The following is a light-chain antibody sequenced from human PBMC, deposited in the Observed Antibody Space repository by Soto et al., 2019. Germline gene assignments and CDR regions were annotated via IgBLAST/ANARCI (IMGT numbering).Light chain of an antibody. J-gene: IGKJ2*01. CDR1: QNINSW. Sequence: DIQMTQSPSTLSACVGDRVSVTCRASQNINSWLAWYQQKPGKAPKLLLYKAFSLESGVPSRFSGSGSGTDFTLTINSLQPDDFATYYCQQYTSYSSYTFSQGTKLEIK. CDR3: QQYTSYSSYT. V-gene: IGKV1-5*03. CDR2: KAF.